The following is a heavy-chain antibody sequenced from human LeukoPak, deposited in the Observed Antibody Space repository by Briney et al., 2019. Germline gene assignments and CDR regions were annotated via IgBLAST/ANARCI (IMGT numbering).Heavy chain of an antibody. V-gene: IGHV4-31*03. CDR2: IYYSGNI. CDR1: GGSISSGGYY. D-gene: IGHD2-2*01. CDR3: ARELHDCSSTGCPPSFDD. Sequence: SETLSLTCTVSGGSISSGGYYWSWVRQHPGKGLEWIVYIYYSGNIYYHPSLQSRLTISVYPAKIQFSLKLSSGTAADTAVYYCARELHDCSSTGCPPSFDDWGQGTLVTVSS. J-gene: IGHJ4*02.